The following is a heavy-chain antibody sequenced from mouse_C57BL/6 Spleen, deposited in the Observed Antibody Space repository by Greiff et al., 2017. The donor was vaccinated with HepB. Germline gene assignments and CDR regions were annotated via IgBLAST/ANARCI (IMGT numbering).Heavy chain of an antibody. V-gene: IGHV5-17*01. CDR3: ARRMYRGYFDY. CDR1: GFTFSDYG. Sequence: EVHLVESGGGLVKPGGSLKLSCAASGFTFSDYGMHWVRQAPEKGLEWVAYISSGSSTIYYADTVKGRFTISRDNAKNTLFLQMTSLRSEDTAMYYCARRMYRGYFDYWGQGTTLTVSS. CDR2: ISSGSSTI. J-gene: IGHJ2*01. D-gene: IGHD5-1*01.